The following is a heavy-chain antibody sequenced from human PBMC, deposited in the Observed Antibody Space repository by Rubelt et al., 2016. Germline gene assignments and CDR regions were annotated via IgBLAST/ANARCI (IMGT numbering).Heavy chain of an antibody. D-gene: IGHD3-22*01. CDR1: GGSISSYY. Sequence: GPGLVRDRVSEGLTCTVSGGSISSYYWSWIRQPPGKGLEWIGEINHSGSTNYNPSLKSRVTISVDTSKNQFSLKLSSVTAADTAVYYCARGADSSGYYYWGQGILVTVSS. CDR3: ARGADSSGYYY. CDR2: INHSGST. V-gene: IGHV4-34*01. J-gene: IGHJ4*02.